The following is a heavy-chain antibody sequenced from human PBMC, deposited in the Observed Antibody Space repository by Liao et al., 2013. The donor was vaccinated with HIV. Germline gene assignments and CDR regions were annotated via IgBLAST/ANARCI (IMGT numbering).Heavy chain of an antibody. CDR2: IYYSGST. D-gene: IGHD4-11*01. J-gene: IGHJ1*01. V-gene: IGHV4-39*07. CDR3: AREPYSGAEYFQH. CDR1: GGSISSYY. Sequence: QVQLQESGPGLVKPSETLSLTCTVSGGSISSYYWGWIRQPPGKGLEWIGSIYYSGSTYYNPSLKSRVTISVDTSKNQFSLKLSSVTAADTAVYYCAREPYSGAEYFQHWGQGTLVTVSS.